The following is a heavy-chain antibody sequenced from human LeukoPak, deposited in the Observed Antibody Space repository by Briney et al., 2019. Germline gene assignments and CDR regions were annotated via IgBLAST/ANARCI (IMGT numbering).Heavy chain of an antibody. J-gene: IGHJ4*02. V-gene: IGHV3-9*01. D-gene: IGHD6-13*01. CDR2: ISWNSGSI. CDR1: GFTFDDYA. Sequence: GGSLRLSCAASGFTFDDYAMHWVRQALGKGLEWVSGISWNSGSIGYADSVKGRFTISRDNAKNSLYLQMNSLRAEDTALYYCAKDIKYSSSWYYSYFDYWGQGTLVTVSS. CDR3: AKDIKYSSSWYYSYFDY.